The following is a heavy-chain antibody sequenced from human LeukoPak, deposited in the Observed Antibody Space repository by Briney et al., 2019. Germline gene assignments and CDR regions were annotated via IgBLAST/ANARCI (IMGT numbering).Heavy chain of an antibody. D-gene: IGHD1-26*01. J-gene: IGHJ4*02. CDR3: TRVSGSYYSDQYYFDY. CDR1: GFTFGDYA. V-gene: IGHV3-49*04. CDR2: IRSKAYGGTT. Sequence: GGSLRLSCTASGFTFGDYAMSWVRQAPRKGLEWVGFIRSKAYGGTTEYAASVKGRFTISRDDSKSIAYLQMNSLKTEDTAVYYCTRVSGSYYSDQYYFDYWGQGTLVTVSS.